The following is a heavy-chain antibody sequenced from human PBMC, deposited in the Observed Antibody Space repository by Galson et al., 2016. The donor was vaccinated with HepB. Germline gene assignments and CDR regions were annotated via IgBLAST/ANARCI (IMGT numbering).Heavy chain of an antibody. CDR2: ISYDGSNT. J-gene: IGHJ2*01. Sequence: SLRLSCAASEFSITRHAIHWVRQAPGKGLEWVALISYDGSNTYYADSVKGRFTVSRDNSKNTLYLQINTLRPEDTAVYYCATSETGLGHRYLDLWGRGTLVTVSS. CDR1: EFSITRHA. CDR3: ATSETGLGHRYLDL. D-gene: IGHD3/OR15-3a*01. V-gene: IGHV3-30-3*01.